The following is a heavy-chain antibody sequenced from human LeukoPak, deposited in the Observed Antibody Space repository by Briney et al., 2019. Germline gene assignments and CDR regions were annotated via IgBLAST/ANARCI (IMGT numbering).Heavy chain of an antibody. D-gene: IGHD2-21*01. Sequence: SETLSLTCAVYGGSFSGYYWSWIRQPPGKGLEWIGEINHSGSTNYNPSLKSRVTISVDTSKNQFSLKLSSVTAADTAVYYCAREAERGLLDYWGQGTLVTVSS. V-gene: IGHV4-34*01. CDR1: GGSFSGYY. CDR3: AREAERGLLDY. CDR2: INHSGST. J-gene: IGHJ4*02.